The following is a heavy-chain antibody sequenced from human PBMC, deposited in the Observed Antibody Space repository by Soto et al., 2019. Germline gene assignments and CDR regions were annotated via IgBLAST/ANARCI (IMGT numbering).Heavy chain of an antibody. CDR1: GFTFSNAW. CDR3: TTDALYCSTTSCDRDWFDP. D-gene: IGHD2-2*01. J-gene: IGHJ5*02. CDR2: IKSKTDGGTT. V-gene: IGHV3-15*01. Sequence: EVQLVESGGGLVKPGGSLRLSCAASGFTFSNAWMSWVRQAPGKGLEWVGRIKSKTDGGTTDYAAPVKGRFTISRDDSKNTLYLQMNSLKTEDTAVYYCTTDALYCSTTSCDRDWFDPWGQGTLVTVSS.